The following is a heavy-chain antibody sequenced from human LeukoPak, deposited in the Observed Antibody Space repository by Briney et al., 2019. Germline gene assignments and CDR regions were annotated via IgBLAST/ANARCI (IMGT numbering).Heavy chain of an antibody. Sequence: AASVKVSCKASGYTFTSYDINWVRQATGQGLEWMGWMNPNSGNTGYAQKFQGRVTITRNTSISTAYMELSSLRSEDTAVCYCARGQYYYGSGSGDYFDYWGQGTLVTVSS. CDR1: GYTFTSYD. D-gene: IGHD3-10*01. J-gene: IGHJ4*02. V-gene: IGHV1-8*03. CDR3: ARGQYYYGSGSGDYFDY. CDR2: MNPNSGNT.